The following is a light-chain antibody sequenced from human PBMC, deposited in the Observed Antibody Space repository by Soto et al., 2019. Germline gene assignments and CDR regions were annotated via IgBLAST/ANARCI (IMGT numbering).Light chain of an antibody. Sequence: EIVLTQTPGTLSLSPGERATLSCRASQSVSRSYLAWYQQKPGQAPRLLIYHSSSRATGIPDRFSGSGSWTDFTLTISRLEPEDFAVYYCQQYASSITFGGGTKVDIK. CDR3: QQYASSIT. CDR1: QSVSRSY. J-gene: IGKJ4*01. CDR2: HSS. V-gene: IGKV3-20*01.